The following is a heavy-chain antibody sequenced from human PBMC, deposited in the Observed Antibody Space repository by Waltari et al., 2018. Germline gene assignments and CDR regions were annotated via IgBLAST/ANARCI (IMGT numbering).Heavy chain of an antibody. Sequence: QVQLQQWGAGLLKPSETLSLTCAVYGGSFSGYYWSWIRQPPGQGLEWIGEINHSGSTNYNPSLKSRVTISVDTSKNQFSLKLSSVTAADTAVYYCARVGYDFWSGYYRPRDYYGMDVWGQGTTVTVSS. J-gene: IGHJ6*02. CDR2: INHSGST. V-gene: IGHV4-34*01. CDR3: ARVGYDFWSGYYRPRDYYGMDV. CDR1: GGSFSGYY. D-gene: IGHD3-3*01.